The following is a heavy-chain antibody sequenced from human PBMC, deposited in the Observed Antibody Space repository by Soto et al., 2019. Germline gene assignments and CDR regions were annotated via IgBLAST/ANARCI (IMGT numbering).Heavy chain of an antibody. D-gene: IGHD2-15*01. CDR1: GFTFTNYG. CDR2: ITGSTGDT. V-gene: IGHV1-18*01. CDR3: ARDKVGTAADF. J-gene: IGHJ4*02. Sequence: ASVKVSCKSSGFTFTNYGISWVRQAPGQGFEWMGWITGSTGDTNYAQKFQDRLAMTTDTSADTAYMELRSLRGDDTAVYYCARDKVGTAADFWGQGTLVTVSS.